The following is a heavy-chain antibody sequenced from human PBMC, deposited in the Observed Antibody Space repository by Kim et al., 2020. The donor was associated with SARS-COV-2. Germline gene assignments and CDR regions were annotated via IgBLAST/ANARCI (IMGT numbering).Heavy chain of an antibody. CDR1: GFTFSSFP. Sequence: GGSLRLSCAGSGFTFSSFPMNWVRQAPGKGLEWVSAISGSGGSTYYADSVKGRFTISRDNSKNTLYLQMNTLRAEDTAVYYCALPPTIAAVVFDYWGQGTLVTVSS. J-gene: IGHJ4*02. V-gene: IGHV3-23*01. CDR2: ISGSGGST. D-gene: IGHD6-13*01. CDR3: ALPPTIAAVVFDY.